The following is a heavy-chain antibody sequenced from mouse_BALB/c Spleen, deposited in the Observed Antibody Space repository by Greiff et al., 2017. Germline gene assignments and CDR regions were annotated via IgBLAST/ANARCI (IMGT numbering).Heavy chain of an antibody. D-gene: IGHD2-1*01. CDR3: TRSAYGNYDY. J-gene: IGHJ2*01. Sequence: QVQLQQSGAELVKPGASVKLSCKASGYTFTSYYMYWVKQRPGQGLEWIGEINPSNGGTNFNEKFKSKARLTVDKSSSTAYMQLSSLTSEDSAVYYCTRSAYGNYDYWGQGTTLTVSS. V-gene: IGHV1S81*02. CDR2: INPSNGGT. CDR1: GYTFTSYY.